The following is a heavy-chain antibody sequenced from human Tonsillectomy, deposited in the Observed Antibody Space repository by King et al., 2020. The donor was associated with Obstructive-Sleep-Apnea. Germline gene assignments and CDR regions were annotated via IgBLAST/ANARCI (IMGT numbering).Heavy chain of an antibody. J-gene: IGHJ3*02. CDR2: IYFSGRT. V-gene: IGHV4-59*08. D-gene: IGHD3-16*01. Sequence: QLQESGPGLVKPSETLSLTCTVSGCSISSYYWSWIRQPPGKGLEWIGYIYFSGRTNYNPSLKSRVTISVETSKNQFSLKLSSVTAADTAVYYCARGGGDWDAFDIWGQGTMVTVSS. CDR3: ARGGGDWDAFDI. CDR1: GCSISSYY.